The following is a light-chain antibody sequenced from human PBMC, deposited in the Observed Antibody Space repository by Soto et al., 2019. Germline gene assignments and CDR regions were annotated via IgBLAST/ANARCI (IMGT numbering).Light chain of an antibody. CDR2: LTSGGRH. J-gene: IGLJ2*01. V-gene: IGLV4-69*02. Sequence: QSVLTQSPSASASLGASVKLTCTLSSGHSSYAIAWHQQQPEKGPRYLMKLTSGGRHSKGDGIPDRFSGSSSGAERYLTISSLQSEDEAHYYCQTWGNGLVVFGGGTKLTVL. CDR1: SGHSSYA. CDR3: QTWGNGLVV.